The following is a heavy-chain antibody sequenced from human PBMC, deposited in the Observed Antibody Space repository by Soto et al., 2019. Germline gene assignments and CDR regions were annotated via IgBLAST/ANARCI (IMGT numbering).Heavy chain of an antibody. V-gene: IGHV1-2*02. CDR1: GYTFTDYY. CDR3: ARSVSFVAPRPDY. D-gene: IGHD6-6*01. Sequence: ASVKVSCKASGYTFTDYYIHWVRQAPGQGLEWMGWINPNNGDTNYAQKLQGRVTVTSDTSISTVYMEVRRLRSDDTAVYYCARSVSFVAPRPDYWGQGTLVTVSS. CDR2: INPNNGDT. J-gene: IGHJ4*01.